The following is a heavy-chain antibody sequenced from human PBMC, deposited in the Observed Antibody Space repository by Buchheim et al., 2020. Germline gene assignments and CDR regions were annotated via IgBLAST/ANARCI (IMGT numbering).Heavy chain of an antibody. CDR1: GGSISSGDYY. D-gene: IGHD2-15*01. V-gene: IGHV4-30-4*01. J-gene: IGHJ5*02. CDR2: IYYSGST. CDR3: ARALGDGYCSGGSCYPVRHNWFDP. Sequence: QVQLQESGPGLVKPSQTLSLTCTVSGGSISSGDYYWSWIRRPPGKGLEWIGYIYYSGSTYYNPSLKSRVTISVDTSKNQFSLKLSSVTAADTAVYYCARALGDGYCSGGSCYPVRHNWFDPWGQGTL.